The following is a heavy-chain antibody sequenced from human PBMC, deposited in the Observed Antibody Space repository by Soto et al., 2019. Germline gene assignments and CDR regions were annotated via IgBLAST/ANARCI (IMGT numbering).Heavy chain of an antibody. CDR3: ATPTLYSGYDSPAPQYYYYYYGMDV. CDR1: GGTFSSYA. J-gene: IGHJ6*02. V-gene: IGHV1-69*13. D-gene: IGHD5-12*01. CDR2: IIPIFGTA. Sequence: SVKVSFKASGGTFSSYAISWVRQAPGQGLEWMGGIIPIFGTANYAQKFQGRVTITADESTSTAYMELSSLRSEDTAVYYCATPTLYSGYDSPAPQYYYYYYGMDVWGQGTTVTVSS.